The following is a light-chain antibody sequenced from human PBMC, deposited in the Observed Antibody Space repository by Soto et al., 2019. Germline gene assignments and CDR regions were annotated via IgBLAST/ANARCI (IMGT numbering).Light chain of an antibody. CDR2: DAS. J-gene: IGKJ5*01. CDR3: RENYISLST. Sequence: VKITSMASQSISSYLNWYQQKPGKAPKLLIYDASNLESGVPSRFCGSASGTEITLTISILQPHEFPTYYCRENYISLSTFGQGTRLEIK. V-gene: IGKV1-39*01. CDR1: QSISSY.